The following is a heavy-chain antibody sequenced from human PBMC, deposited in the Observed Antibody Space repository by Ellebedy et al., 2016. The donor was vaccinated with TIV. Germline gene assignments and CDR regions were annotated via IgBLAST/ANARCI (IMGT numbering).Heavy chain of an antibody. J-gene: IGHJ3*02. D-gene: IGHD1-14*01. Sequence: SETLSLXXTVSGGSISSYYWSWIRQPPGKGLEWIGYIYYSGSTNYNPSLKSRVTISVDTSKNQFSLKLSSVTAADTAVYYCARDRYISDFDIWGQGTMVTVSS. CDR2: IYYSGST. V-gene: IGHV4-59*01. CDR1: GGSISSYY. CDR3: ARDRYISDFDI.